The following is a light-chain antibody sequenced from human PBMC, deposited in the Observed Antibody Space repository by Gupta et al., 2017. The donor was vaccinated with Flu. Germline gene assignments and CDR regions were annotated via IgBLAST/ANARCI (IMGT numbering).Light chain of an antibody. CDR2: DVS. J-gene: IGLJ1*01. V-gene: IGLV2-11*03. CDR1: GTDVGAYNY. CDR3: CSYAGIYSYV. Sequence: GTDVGAYNYVSWYQQHPGKAPKLMIYDVSERPSGVPGRFSGSKSANTASLTISGLQAEDEADYYCCSYAGIYSYVFGTGTKVTVL.